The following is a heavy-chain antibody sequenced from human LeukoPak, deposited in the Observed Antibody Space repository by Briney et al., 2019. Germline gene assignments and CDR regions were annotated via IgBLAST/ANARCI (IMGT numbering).Heavy chain of an antibody. CDR1: GFTFSSYG. Sequence: GGSLRLSCAASGFTFSSYGMHWVRQAPGKGLEWVAVISYDGSNKYYADSVKGRFTISRDNSKNTLYLQMNSLRAEDTAVYYCATAVRLFRWFDPWGQGTLVTVSS. V-gene: IGHV3-30*03. CDR3: ATAVRLFRWFDP. J-gene: IGHJ5*02. CDR2: ISYDGSNK.